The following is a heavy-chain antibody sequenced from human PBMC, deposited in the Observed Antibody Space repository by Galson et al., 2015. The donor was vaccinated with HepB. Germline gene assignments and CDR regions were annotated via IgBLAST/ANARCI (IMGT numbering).Heavy chain of an antibody. Sequence: SVKVSCKASGGTFSSFPISWVRQAPGHGLEWMGGIIPIIETAMYAQKFQGRLTIAADKSTSTAYMELSSLTSDDTAVYYCASPVPRDGYNRRGFDYWGQGTLVTVSS. V-gene: IGHV1-69*06. CDR1: GGTFSSFP. D-gene: IGHD5-24*01. CDR2: IIPIIETA. J-gene: IGHJ4*02. CDR3: ASPVPRDGYNRRGFDY.